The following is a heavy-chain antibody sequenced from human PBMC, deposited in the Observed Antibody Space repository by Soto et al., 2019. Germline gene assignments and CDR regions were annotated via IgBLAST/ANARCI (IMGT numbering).Heavy chain of an antibody. CDR3: AREGFDATYYYDSSGYPGGGSYAFDI. D-gene: IGHD3-22*01. CDR2: IYYSGST. Sequence: PSETLSLTCTVSGGSISSGDYYWSWIRQPPGKGLEWIGYIYYSGSTYYNPSLKSRVTISVDTSKNQFSLKLSSVTAADTAVYYCAREGFDATYYYDSSGYPGGGSYAFDIWGQGTMVTVSS. V-gene: IGHV4-30-4*01. J-gene: IGHJ3*02. CDR1: GGSISSGDYY.